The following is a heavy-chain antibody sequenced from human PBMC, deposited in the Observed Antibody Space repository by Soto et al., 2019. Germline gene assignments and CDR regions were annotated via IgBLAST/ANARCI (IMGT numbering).Heavy chain of an antibody. V-gene: IGHV3-33*01. D-gene: IGHD6-13*01. CDR1: GFTFSSYG. Sequence: PGGSLRLSCAASGFTFSSYGMHWVRQAPGKGLEWVAVIWYDGTNKYYVDSVKGRFTISKDNSKNTLYPQMNSLRAEDTAIYYCARDIGDQTSRWTDAFDIWGQGTMVTVSS. J-gene: IGHJ3*02. CDR3: ARDIGDQTSRWTDAFDI. CDR2: IWYDGTNK.